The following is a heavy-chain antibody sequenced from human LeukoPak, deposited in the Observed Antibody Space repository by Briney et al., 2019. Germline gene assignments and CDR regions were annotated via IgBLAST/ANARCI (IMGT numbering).Heavy chain of an antibody. CDR1: GYAFNVYY. D-gene: IGHD1-7*01. Sequence: ASVKVSCKASGYAFNVYYIHWVRQAPGQGREWMGWIHPDSGATNYAQKFQGRVTLTRDRSITTLYMELSSLRSDDTAIYYCVRENWHYDYWGQGTQATVSS. V-gene: IGHV1-2*02. CDR3: VRENWHYDY. J-gene: IGHJ4*02. CDR2: IHPDSGAT.